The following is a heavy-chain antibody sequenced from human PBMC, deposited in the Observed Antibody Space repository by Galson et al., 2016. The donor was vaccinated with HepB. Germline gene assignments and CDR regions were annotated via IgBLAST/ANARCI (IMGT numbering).Heavy chain of an antibody. D-gene: IGHD3-9*01. V-gene: IGHV1-69*01. CDR1: GGTFSIYA. Sequence: SCKASGGTFSIYAFTWVRQAPGQGLEWMGGILPIFGTALHAQKFQRRVAITADDTTRTAYMELNSLRAEDTAVYYRARRGGGEYDILTGYYPGFDYRGQGTLVTVSS. CDR3: ARRGGGEYDILTGYYPGFDY. J-gene: IGHJ4*02. CDR2: ILPIFGTA.